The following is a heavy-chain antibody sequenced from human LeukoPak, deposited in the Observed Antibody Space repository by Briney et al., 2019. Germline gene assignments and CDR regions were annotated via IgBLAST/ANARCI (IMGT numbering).Heavy chain of an antibody. D-gene: IGHD2-2*01. CDR3: AKHYQLLRTYFDY. CDR1: GFTFSSYA. CDR2: ISGSGGST. Sequence: TGGSLRLSCAASGFTFSSYAMSWVRQAPGKGLEWVSGISGSGGSTYYADSVKGRFTISRDNSKNTLYLQMNSLRAEDTAVYYCAKHYQLLRTYFDYWGQGTLVIVSS. V-gene: IGHV3-23*01. J-gene: IGHJ4*02.